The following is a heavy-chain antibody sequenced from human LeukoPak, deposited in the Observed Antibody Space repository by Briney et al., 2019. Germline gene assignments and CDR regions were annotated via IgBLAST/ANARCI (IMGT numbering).Heavy chain of an antibody. V-gene: IGHV3-7*01. J-gene: IGHJ5*02. Sequence: GGSLRLSCAASGFTFSSYWMSWVRQAPGKGLEWVANIKQDGSEEYYVDSVKGRFTISRDNAKNSLYLQMNSLRAEDTAVYYCARDFPTPSVENWFDPWGQGTLVTVSS. CDR1: GFTFSSYW. D-gene: IGHD4-23*01. CDR3: ARDFPTPSVENWFDP. CDR2: IKQDGSEE.